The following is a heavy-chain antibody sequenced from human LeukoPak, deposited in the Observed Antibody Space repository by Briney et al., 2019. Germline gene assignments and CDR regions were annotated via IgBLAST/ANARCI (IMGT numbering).Heavy chain of an antibody. CDR2: INSDGSST. CDR1: GFTFSSYW. CDR3: ARDSSSSWYRGYFQH. D-gene: IGHD6-13*01. V-gene: IGHV3-74*01. Sequence: GGSLRLSWAASGFTFSSYWMHWVRQAPGKGLVWVSRINSDGSSTSYADSVKGRFTISRDNAKNTLYLQMNSLRAEDTAVYYCARDSSSSWYRGYFQHWGQGTLVTVSS. J-gene: IGHJ1*01.